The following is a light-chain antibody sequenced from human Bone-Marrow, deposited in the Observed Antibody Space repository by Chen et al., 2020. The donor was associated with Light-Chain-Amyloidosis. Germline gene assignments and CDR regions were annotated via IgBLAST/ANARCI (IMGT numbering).Light chain of an antibody. J-gene: IGLJ2*01. CDR2: RDT. Sequence: SYELTQPPSVSVSSGQPARLTCSGDDLPTKYAYWYQQKPGQAPVLVIHRDTERPSGISERFSGSSSGTTATLTISGVQAEDEADYHCQSADSSGTYEVIFGGGTKLTVL. CDR1: DLPTKY. V-gene: IGLV3-25*03. CDR3: QSADSSGTYEVI.